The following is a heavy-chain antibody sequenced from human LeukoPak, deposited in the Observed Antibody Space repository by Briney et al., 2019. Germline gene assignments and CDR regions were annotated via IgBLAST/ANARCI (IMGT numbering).Heavy chain of an antibody. V-gene: IGHV3-15*01. CDR1: GFTFSDAW. CDR3: STDCTGGCNCSPYADY. Sequence: GGSLRLSCAASGFTFSDAWMSWVRQAPGKGLEWVGRIKRKTDGGTTDYAAPVKGRFTISRDESKNTLYLQMNSLRTEDTAVYYCSTDCTGGCNCSPYADYWGQGTPVTVSS. J-gene: IGHJ4*02. CDR2: IKRKTDGGTT. D-gene: IGHD2-8*02.